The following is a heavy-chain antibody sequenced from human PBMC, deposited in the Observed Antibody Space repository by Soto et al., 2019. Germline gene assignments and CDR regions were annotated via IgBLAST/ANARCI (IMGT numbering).Heavy chain of an antibody. J-gene: IGHJ5*02. Sequence: ASVKVSCKASGYTFFTYDISWVRQAPGQGLEWMGWISTYSGDTKYAQKFQGRVTMTTDTSTTTAYLELRSLRSDDTAVYYCARNHGPTKSENCFDTWGQGTLVTVSS. CDR2: ISTYSGDT. CDR3: ARNHGPTKSENCFDT. D-gene: IGHD2-21*01. V-gene: IGHV1-18*01. CDR1: GYTFFTYD.